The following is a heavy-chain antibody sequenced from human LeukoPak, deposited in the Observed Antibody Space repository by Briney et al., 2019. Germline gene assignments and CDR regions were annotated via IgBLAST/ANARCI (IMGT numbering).Heavy chain of an antibody. V-gene: IGHV4-59*01. CDR2: IYYSGST. CDR3: ARARRVGAPRLFDY. D-gene: IGHD1-26*01. J-gene: IGHJ4*02. Sequence: PSETLSLTCTVSGGSISSYYWSWIRQPPGKGLEWIGYIYYSGSTNYNPSLKSRVTISVDTSKNQFSLKPSSVTAADTAVYYCARARRVGAPRLFDYWGQGTLVTVSS. CDR1: GGSISSYY.